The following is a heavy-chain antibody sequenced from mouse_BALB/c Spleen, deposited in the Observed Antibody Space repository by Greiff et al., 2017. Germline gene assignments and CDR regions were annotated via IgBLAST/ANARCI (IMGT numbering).Heavy chain of an antibody. D-gene: IGHD1-1*01. CDR3: ANYLGGDYAMDY. V-gene: IGHV5-6-5*01. CDR1: GFTFSSYA. J-gene: IGHJ4*01. Sequence: EVQLVESGGGLVKPGGSLKLSCAASGFTFSSYAMSWVRQTPEKRLEWVASISSGGSTYYPDSVKGRFTISRDNARNILYLQMSSLRSEDTAMYYCANYLGGDYAMDYWGQGTSVTVSS. CDR2: ISSGGST.